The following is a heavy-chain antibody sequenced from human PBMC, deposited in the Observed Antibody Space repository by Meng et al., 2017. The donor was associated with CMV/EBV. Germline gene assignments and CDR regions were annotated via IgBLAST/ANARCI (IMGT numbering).Heavy chain of an antibody. V-gene: IGHV3-53*01. CDR3: ARGFSTIFGVPKRGRQYGMDV. J-gene: IGHJ6*02. D-gene: IGHD3-3*01. CDR1: GFTFSNAW. Sequence: ETLSLTCAASGFTFSNAWMSWVRQAPGKGLEWVSVIYSGGSTYYADSVKGRFTISRDNSKNTLYLQMNSLRAEDTAVYYCARGFSTIFGVPKRGRQYGMDVWGQGTTVTVSS. CDR2: IYSGGST.